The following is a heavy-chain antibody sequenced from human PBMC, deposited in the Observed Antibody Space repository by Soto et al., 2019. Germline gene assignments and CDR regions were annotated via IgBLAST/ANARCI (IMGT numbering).Heavy chain of an antibody. CDR3: AKSNSYCSSTSCYVGLFDP. J-gene: IGHJ5*02. D-gene: IGHD2-2*01. Sequence: GGSLRLSCAASGFAVSSNHMSWVRQAPGKGLEWVTLIHSDGGTYGGDTYYADSVKGRFTISRDNSKNTIYLQMNSLRAEDSALYYCAKSNSYCSSTSCYVGLFDPWGQGTLVTVSS. CDR1: GFAVSSNH. V-gene: IGHV3-53*01. CDR2: IHSDGGTYGGDT.